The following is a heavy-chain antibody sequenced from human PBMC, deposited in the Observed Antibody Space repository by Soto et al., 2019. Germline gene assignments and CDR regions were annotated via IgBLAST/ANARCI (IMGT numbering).Heavy chain of an antibody. CDR2: ISSSSSYI. CDR3: ARDLHYDFWSGYSGFDY. CDR1: GFTFSSYS. V-gene: IGHV3-21*01. D-gene: IGHD3-3*01. Sequence: EVQLVESGGGLVKPGGSLRLSCAASGFTFSSYSMNWVRQAPGKGLEWVSSISSSSSYIYYADSVKGRFTISRDNAKNSLYLQMNSLRAEDTAVYYCARDLHYDFWSGYSGFDYWGQGTLVTVSS. J-gene: IGHJ4*02.